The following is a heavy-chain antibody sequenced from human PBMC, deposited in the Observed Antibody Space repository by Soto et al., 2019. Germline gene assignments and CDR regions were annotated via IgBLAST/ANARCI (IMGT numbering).Heavy chain of an antibody. Sequence: GGSLRLSCSASGFTFSSYAMHWVRQAPGKGLKYVSAISSNGGSTYYADSVKGRFTISRDNSKNTLYLQMSSLRAEDTAVYYCVKDLYYYDSSGYYPKSIHYYYGMDVWGQGTTVTVSS. J-gene: IGHJ6*02. V-gene: IGHV3-64D*06. CDR2: ISSNGGST. D-gene: IGHD3-22*01. CDR3: VKDLYYYDSSGYYPKSIHYYYGMDV. CDR1: GFTFSSYA.